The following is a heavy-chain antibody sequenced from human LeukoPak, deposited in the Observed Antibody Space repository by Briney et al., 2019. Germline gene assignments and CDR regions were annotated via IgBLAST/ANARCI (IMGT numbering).Heavy chain of an antibody. CDR1: GGSISSYS. CDR3: ARQHDSGSFLNWFDP. V-gene: IGHV4-59*01. CDR2: VSYSGST. J-gene: IGHJ5*02. D-gene: IGHD3-10*01. Sequence: PSETLSLTCTVSGGSISSYSWSWIRQPPGKGLEWIGYVSYSGSTNYNPSLKSRVSISVDTPKNQFSLTLNSVTAADTAVYYCARQHDSGSFLNWFDPWGQGTPVTVSS.